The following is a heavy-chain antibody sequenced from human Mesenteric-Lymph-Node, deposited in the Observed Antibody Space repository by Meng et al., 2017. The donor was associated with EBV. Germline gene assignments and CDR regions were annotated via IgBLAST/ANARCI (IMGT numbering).Heavy chain of an antibody. V-gene: IGHV4-61*01. CDR2: IYYSGST. CDR3: ARTGRCSGDSCYYNWFDP. CDR1: GNSVNDVNYY. Sequence: VRLKGWGPGLVKPSGPCSLTCTFFGNSVNDVNYYWSWIRQPPGKGLEWIAYIYYSGSTNFNPSLKSRAAISVDTSKNQFSLRLSSVTAADTAVYYCARTGRCSGDSCYYNWFDPWGQGTLVTVSS. J-gene: IGHJ5*02. D-gene: IGHD2-15*01.